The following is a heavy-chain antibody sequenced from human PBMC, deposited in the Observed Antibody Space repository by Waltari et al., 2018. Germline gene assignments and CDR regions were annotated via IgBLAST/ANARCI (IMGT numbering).Heavy chain of an antibody. CDR2: ISAISNYI. Sequence: EAQLEESGGGPVKPGGSLRLYCVASGFNFSDYDMNWVRQEPGKGLELVSSISAISNYIYYADSLKGRFTISRDNAKNSLYLQLHSLRAYDTAVYYCARENNWNAYYYYYTLDVWGQGTTVTVSS. J-gene: IGHJ6*02. V-gene: IGHV3-21*02. D-gene: IGHD3-22*01. CDR3: ARENNWNAYYYYYTLDV. CDR1: GFNFSDYD.